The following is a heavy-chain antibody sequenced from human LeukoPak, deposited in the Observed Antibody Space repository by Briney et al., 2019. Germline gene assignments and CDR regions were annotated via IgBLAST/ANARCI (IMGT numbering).Heavy chain of an antibody. CDR2: ISYDGSNK. J-gene: IGHJ4*02. Sequence: PGGSLRLSCAASGFTFSSYAMHWVRQAPGKGLEWVAGISYDGSNKYYADSVKGRFTISRDNSKNTLYLQMNSLRAEDTAVYYCASSYCTNGVCYTFDYWGQGTLVTVSS. CDR3: ASSYCTNGVCYTFDY. CDR1: GFTFSSYA. D-gene: IGHD2-8*01. V-gene: IGHV3-30-3*01.